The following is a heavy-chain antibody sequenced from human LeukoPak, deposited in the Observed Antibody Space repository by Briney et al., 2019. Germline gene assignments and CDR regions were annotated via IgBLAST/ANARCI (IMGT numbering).Heavy chain of an antibody. CDR3: ARVVVVPAAIEPLGY. J-gene: IGHJ4*02. CDR1: GYTLTGYY. Sequence: ASVKVSCKASGYTLTGYYMHWVRQAPGQGLEWMGWINPNSGGTNYAQKFQGRVTMTRDTSISTAYMELSRLRSDDTAVYYCARVVVVPAAIEPLGYWGQGTLVTVSS. CDR2: INPNSGGT. V-gene: IGHV1-2*02. D-gene: IGHD2-2*01.